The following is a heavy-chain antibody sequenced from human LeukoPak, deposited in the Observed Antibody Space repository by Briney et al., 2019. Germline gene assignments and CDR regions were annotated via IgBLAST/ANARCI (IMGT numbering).Heavy chain of an antibody. CDR3: AXXXXXTDDNYPTFDY. CDR1: GGSFSGYY. V-gene: IGHV4-34*01. D-gene: IGHD1-1*01. J-gene: IGHJ4*02. Sequence: SETLSLTCAVYGGSFSGYYWSWIRQPPGKGLEWIGEINHSGSTNYNPSLKSRVTISVDTSKNQFSLKLSSVTAADTAVYYCAXXXXXTDDNYPTFDYWGQGTLVTVSS. CDR2: INHSGST.